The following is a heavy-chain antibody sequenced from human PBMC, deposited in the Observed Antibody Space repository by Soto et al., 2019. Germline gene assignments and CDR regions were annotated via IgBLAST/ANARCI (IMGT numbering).Heavy chain of an antibody. D-gene: IGHD6-13*01. Sequence: ASVKVSCKASGYTFTSYAIDWVRQAPGQRLEWMGWINAGNGNTKYSQKFQGRVTITRDASTSTAYMELSSLRSEDTAVYYCARVLRQQLVTGYYYGLAVWGQGTTVTVSS. J-gene: IGHJ6*02. V-gene: IGHV1-3*01. CDR3: ARVLRQQLVTGYYYGLAV. CDR2: INAGNGNT. CDR1: GYTFTSYA.